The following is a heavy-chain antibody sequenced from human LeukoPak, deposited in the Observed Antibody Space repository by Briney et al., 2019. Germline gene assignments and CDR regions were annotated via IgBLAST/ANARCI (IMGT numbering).Heavy chain of an antibody. CDR1: GFTFDDYA. Sequence: GGSLRLSCAASGFTFDDYAMHWARQAPGKGLEWVSGISWNSGSIGYADSVKGRFTISRDNAKNSLYLQMNSLRAEDTALYYCAKDYYDYVWGSYRNAPDYWGQGTLVTVSS. D-gene: IGHD3-16*02. CDR3: AKDYYDYVWGSYRNAPDY. J-gene: IGHJ4*02. V-gene: IGHV3-9*01. CDR2: ISWNSGSI.